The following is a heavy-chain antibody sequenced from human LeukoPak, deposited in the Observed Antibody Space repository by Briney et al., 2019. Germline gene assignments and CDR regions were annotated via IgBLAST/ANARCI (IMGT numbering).Heavy chain of an antibody. CDR1: GFTFSNYA. V-gene: IGHV3-23*01. Sequence: GGALRLSCAATGFTFSNYAMSWVRQAPGKELEWVSAISGCGGSTYYADSVQGRFTISRDNSKNTLYLQMNSLRAEDTAVYYCAKSSPSGYYYFDYWRRGTLVTVSS. J-gene: IGHJ4*02. CDR3: AKSSPSGYYYFDY. D-gene: IGHD3-22*01. CDR2: ISGCGGST.